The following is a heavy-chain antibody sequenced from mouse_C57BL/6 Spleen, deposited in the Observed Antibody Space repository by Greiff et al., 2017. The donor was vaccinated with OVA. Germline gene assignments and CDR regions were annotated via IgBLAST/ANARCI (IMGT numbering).Heavy chain of an antibody. Sequence: QVQLKQSGPELVKPGASVKISCKASGYAFSSSWMNWVKQRPGKGLEWIGRIYPGDGDTNYNGKFKGKATLTADKSSSTAYMQLSSLTSEDSAVYFCGITTVVAPLDYWGQGTTLTVSS. J-gene: IGHJ2*01. CDR1: GYAFSSSW. CDR2: IYPGDGDT. D-gene: IGHD1-1*01. V-gene: IGHV1-82*01. CDR3: GITTVVAPLDY.